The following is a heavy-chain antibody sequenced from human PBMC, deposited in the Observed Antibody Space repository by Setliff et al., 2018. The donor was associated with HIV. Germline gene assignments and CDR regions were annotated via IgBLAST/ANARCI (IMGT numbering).Heavy chain of an antibody. CDR3: AREVDNPRYAFDI. Sequence: SETLSLTCTVSGGSITTYYWSWIRQPAGKGLEWIGHIYPTGSTDYNPSLKSRVTMSIDTSKNQFSLKLSSMTAADTALYYCAREVDNPRYAFDIWAQGTMVTVSS. V-gene: IGHV4-4*07. J-gene: IGHJ3*02. CDR1: GGSITTYY. CDR2: IYPTGST.